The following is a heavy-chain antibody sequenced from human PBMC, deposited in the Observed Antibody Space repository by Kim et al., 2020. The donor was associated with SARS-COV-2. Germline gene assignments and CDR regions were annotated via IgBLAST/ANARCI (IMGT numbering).Heavy chain of an antibody. CDR2: INPSGGST. Sequence: ASVKVSCKASGYTFTSYYMHWVRQAPGQGLEWMGIINPSGGSTSYAQKFRGRVTMTRDTSTSTVYMELSSLRSEDTAVYYCSRVASPTIFGHDGAGWFDPWGQGTLVTVSS. V-gene: IGHV1-46*01. CDR1: GYTFTSYY. CDR3: SRVASPTIFGHDGAGWFDP. D-gene: IGHD3-3*01. J-gene: IGHJ5*02.